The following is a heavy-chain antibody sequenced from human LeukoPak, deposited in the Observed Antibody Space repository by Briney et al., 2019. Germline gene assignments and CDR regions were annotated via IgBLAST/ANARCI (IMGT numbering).Heavy chain of an antibody. V-gene: IGHV6-1*01. D-gene: IGHD1-26*01. CDR2: TYYRSKWCN. Sequence: LSQTLSLTCAISGDNVSSSSAVWNWIRQSPSRGLEWLGRTYYRSKWCNDYAASVKSRITFNADTSKNQFSLQLNSVTPEDTAVYYCASERGATPFDYWGQGTLVTVSS. CDR1: GDNVSSSSAV. CDR3: ASERGATPFDY. J-gene: IGHJ4*02.